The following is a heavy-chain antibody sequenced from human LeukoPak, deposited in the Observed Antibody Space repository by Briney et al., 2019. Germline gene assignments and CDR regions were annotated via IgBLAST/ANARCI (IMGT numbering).Heavy chain of an antibody. CDR2: IIPILGIA. CDR3: ARGPWDSSGYFDY. J-gene: IGHJ4*02. CDR1: GGTFSSYA. Sequence: SVKVSCKASGGTFSSYAISWVRQAPGQGLEWMGRIIPILGIANYAQKFQGRVTITADKSTSTAYMELSSLRSEDTAVYYCARGPWDSSGYFDYWGQGTLVTVSS. V-gene: IGHV1-69*04. D-gene: IGHD3-22*01.